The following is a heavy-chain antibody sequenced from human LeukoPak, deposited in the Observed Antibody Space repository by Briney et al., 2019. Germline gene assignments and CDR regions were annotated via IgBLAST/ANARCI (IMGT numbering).Heavy chain of an antibody. D-gene: IGHD3-10*01. V-gene: IGHV4-34*01. J-gene: IGHJ6*02. CDR1: GGSFSDYY. CDR2: INHSGAT. Sequence: SETLSLTCAVYGGSFSDYYWTWIRQSPGKGLEWIGEINHSGATDYNPSLKSRVTISVDTSKNQFSLRVRSVTAADTAVYYCARRVRGVIISFYYYNGMDVWGQGTTVTVSS. CDR3: ARRVRGVIISFYYYNGMDV.